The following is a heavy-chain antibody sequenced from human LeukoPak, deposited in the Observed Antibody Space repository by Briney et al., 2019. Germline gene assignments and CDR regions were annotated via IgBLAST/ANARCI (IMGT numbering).Heavy chain of an antibody. CDR3: ARNGDGYNSDYFDY. CDR2: ISAYNGNT. Sequence: ASVKVSCKASGYTFTSYGISWVRQAPGQGLEWMGWISAYNGNTDYAQKLQGRVTMTTDTSTSTAYMELRSLRSDDTAVYYCARNGDGYNSDYFDYWGQGTLVTVSS. J-gene: IGHJ4*02. D-gene: IGHD5-24*01. CDR1: GYTFTSYG. V-gene: IGHV1-18*01.